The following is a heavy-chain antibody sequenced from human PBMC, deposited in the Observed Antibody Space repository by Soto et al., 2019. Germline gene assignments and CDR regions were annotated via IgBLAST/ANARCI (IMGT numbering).Heavy chain of an antibody. CDR2: IYYSGST. Sequence: SETLSLTCTVSGGSISSGGYYWSWIRQHPGKGLEWIGYIYYSGSTYYNPPLKSRVTISVDTSKNQFSLKLSSVTAADTAVYYCARVHYSSSGYYYYYMDVWGKGTTVTVS. CDR3: ARVHYSSSGYYYYYMDV. V-gene: IGHV4-31*03. CDR1: GGSISSGGYY. D-gene: IGHD6-6*01. J-gene: IGHJ6*03.